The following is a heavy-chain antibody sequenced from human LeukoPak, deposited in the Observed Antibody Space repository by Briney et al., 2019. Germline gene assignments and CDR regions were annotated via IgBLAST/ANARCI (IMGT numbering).Heavy chain of an antibody. J-gene: IGHJ2*01. Sequence: PSETLSLTCTVSGNSISSYYWSWVRQPPGKGLEYIGYIHTSGNTNYTPSLKSRVTISVDTSKNHSSLKLSSVTAADTAVYYCAKLEFSLFRPRDWYLDIWGRGTPVTVSS. CDR2: IHTSGNT. V-gene: IGHV4-4*09. D-gene: IGHD2-21*01. CDR3: AKLEFSLFRPRDWYLDI. CDR1: GNSISSYY.